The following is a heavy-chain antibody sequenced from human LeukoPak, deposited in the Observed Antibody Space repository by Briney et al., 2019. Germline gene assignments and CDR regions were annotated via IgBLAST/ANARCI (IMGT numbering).Heavy chain of an antibody. Sequence: PGGSLRLSCTPSGFIFSNYGMYWVRQAPGKGLEWVTFIRYDGSDEYYADSVKGRFTISRDNSKNTMYLQMNSLRAEDTAVYYCAKDPNGDYIGTFDIWGQGTMVTVSS. CDR1: GFIFSNYG. V-gene: IGHV3-30*02. CDR3: AKDPNGDYIGTFDI. D-gene: IGHD4-17*01. J-gene: IGHJ3*02. CDR2: IRYDGSDE.